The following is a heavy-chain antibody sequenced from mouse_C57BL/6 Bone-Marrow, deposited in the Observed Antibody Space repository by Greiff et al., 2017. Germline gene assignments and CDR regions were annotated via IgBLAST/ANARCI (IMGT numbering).Heavy chain of an antibody. D-gene: IGHD2-1*01. V-gene: IGHV8-8*01. CDR3: GRTSYYSNGFAY. CDR1: GFSLSTFGMG. Sequence: QVTLKVSGPGILQPSQTLSLTCSFSGFSLSTFGMGVGWIRQPSGKGLDWLAHIWWDNDKYYNPVLMSWLIISKDTHNNQILLMIANVDTADTATYYCGRTSYYSNGFAYWGQGTTLTVSA. CDR2: IWWDNDK. J-gene: IGHJ2*01.